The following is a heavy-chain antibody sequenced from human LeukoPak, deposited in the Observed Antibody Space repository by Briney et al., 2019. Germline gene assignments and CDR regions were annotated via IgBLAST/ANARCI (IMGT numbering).Heavy chain of an antibody. V-gene: IGHV3-30*18. CDR1: GFTFSSYG. Sequence: SLRLSCAASGFTFSSYGMHWVRQAPGKGLEWVAVISYDGSNKYYADSVKGRFTISRDNSKNTLYLQMNSLRAEDTAVYYCAKTMVRGPSMDVWGKGTTVTVSS. D-gene: IGHD3-10*01. J-gene: IGHJ6*03. CDR3: AKTMVRGPSMDV. CDR2: ISYDGSNK.